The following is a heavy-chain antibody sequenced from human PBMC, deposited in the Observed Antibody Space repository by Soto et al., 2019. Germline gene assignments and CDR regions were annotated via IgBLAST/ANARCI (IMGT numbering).Heavy chain of an antibody. Sequence: GGSLRLSCAASGLTFSSYAMSWVRQAPGKGLEWVSAISGSGGSTYYADSVKGRFTISRDNSKNTLYLQMNSLRAEDTAVYYCAKDPGQWEQPDYFDYWGQGTLVTVSS. J-gene: IGHJ4*02. CDR1: GLTFSSYA. D-gene: IGHD1-26*01. V-gene: IGHV3-23*01. CDR3: AKDPGQWEQPDYFDY. CDR2: ISGSGGST.